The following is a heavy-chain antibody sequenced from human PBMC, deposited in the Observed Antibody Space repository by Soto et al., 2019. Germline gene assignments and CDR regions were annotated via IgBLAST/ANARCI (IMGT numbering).Heavy chain of an antibody. Sequence: ASVKVSCTASGYTFTSYGISWVRQAPGQGLEWMGWISAYNGNTNYAQKLQGRVTMTTDTSTSTAYMELRSLRSEDTAVYYCARAFKYYYDSSGPRRGALDVWGQGTTVTVSS. V-gene: IGHV1-18*01. D-gene: IGHD3-22*01. CDR3: ARAFKYYYDSSGPRRGALDV. CDR1: GYTFTSYG. J-gene: IGHJ6*02. CDR2: ISAYNGNT.